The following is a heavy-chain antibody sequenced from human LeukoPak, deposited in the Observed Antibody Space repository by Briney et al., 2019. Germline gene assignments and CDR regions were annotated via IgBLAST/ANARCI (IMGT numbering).Heavy chain of an antibody. Sequence: GGSLRLSCAASGFTVSSNYMSWVRQAPGKGPEWVSVIYSGGSTYYADSVKGRFTISRDNSKNTLYLQMSSLRAEDTAVYYCARAPSRGIYSSSWYDYFDYWGQGTLVTVSS. V-gene: IGHV3-66*01. CDR1: GFTVSSNY. CDR2: IYSGGST. CDR3: ARAPSRGIYSSSWYDYFDY. J-gene: IGHJ4*02. D-gene: IGHD6-13*01.